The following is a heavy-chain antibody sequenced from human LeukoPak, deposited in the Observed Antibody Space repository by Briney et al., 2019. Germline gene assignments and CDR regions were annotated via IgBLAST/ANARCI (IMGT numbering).Heavy chain of an antibody. D-gene: IGHD1-26*01. CDR3: AKKRSNGPGDFDL. Sequence: GGSLRLSCVASGFTFSIYAMSWVRQAPGKGLEWVSAITGGGSTYYADSVRGRFTISRDNSKNTLYLQMNSLRAEDTAVYYCAKKRSNGPGDFDLWGRGTLVTVSS. V-gene: IGHV3-23*01. J-gene: IGHJ2*01. CDR2: ITGGGST. CDR1: GFTFSIYA.